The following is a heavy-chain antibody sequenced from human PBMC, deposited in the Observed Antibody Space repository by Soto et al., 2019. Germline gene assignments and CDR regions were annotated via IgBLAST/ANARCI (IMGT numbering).Heavy chain of an antibody. Sequence: EVQLVESGGGLVQPGGSLKLSCAASGFTLSGSGMHWVRQASGKGLEWVGRIRTKPNSYATEYAASVKGRFIISRDDSNNTAYLQMHSLTTEDTAVYFCTREGSSGAYLRHWGQGTLVIVSS. J-gene: IGHJ4*02. CDR2: IRTKPNSYAT. CDR1: GFTLSGSG. CDR3: TREGSSGAYLRH. V-gene: IGHV3-73*02. D-gene: IGHD5-12*01.